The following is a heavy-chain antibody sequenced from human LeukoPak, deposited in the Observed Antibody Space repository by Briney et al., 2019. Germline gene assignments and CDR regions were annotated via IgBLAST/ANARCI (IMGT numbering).Heavy chain of an antibody. CDR2: IYYSGST. CDR3: ARGLWFGDENPPYFDY. J-gene: IGHJ4*02. Sequence: SETLSLTCTVSGGSISSYYWNWIRQPPGKGLEWIGYIYYSGSTNYNPSLKSRVTISVDTSKNQFSLNLTSVTAADTAVYYCARGLWFGDENPPYFDYWGQGILVTVSS. D-gene: IGHD3-10*01. CDR1: GGSISSYY. V-gene: IGHV4-59*01.